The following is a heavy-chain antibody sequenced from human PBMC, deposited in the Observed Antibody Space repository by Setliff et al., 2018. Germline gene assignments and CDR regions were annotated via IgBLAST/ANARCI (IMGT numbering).Heavy chain of an antibody. D-gene: IGHD3-10*01. Sequence: ASVKVSCKASGGTFSSYAISWVRQAPGQGLEWMGGIIPIFGTAIYAQKFQGRVTMTEDTSTDTAYMELSSLRSEDTAVYYCATGGTYGSGSSYDYWGQGTLVTVSS. V-gene: IGHV1-69*06. J-gene: IGHJ4*02. CDR3: ATGGTYGSGSSYDY. CDR2: IIPIFGTA. CDR1: GGTFSSYA.